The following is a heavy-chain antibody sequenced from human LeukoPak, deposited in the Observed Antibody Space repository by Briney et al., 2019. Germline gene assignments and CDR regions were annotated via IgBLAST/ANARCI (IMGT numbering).Heavy chain of an antibody. D-gene: IGHD3-3*01. CDR1: GGSISSGGYY. V-gene: IGHV4-61*08. CDR2: IYYSGST. CDR3: ARSDFWSGYIYGMDV. Sequence: SETLSLTCTVSGGSISSGGYYWSWIRQPPGKGLEWIGYIYYSGSTNYNPSLKSRVTISVDTSKNQFSLKLSSVTAADTAVYYCARSDFWSGYIYGMDVWGQGTTVTVSS. J-gene: IGHJ6*02.